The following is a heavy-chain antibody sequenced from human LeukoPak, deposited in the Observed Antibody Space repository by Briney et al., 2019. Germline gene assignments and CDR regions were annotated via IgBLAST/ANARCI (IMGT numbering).Heavy chain of an antibody. D-gene: IGHD6-19*01. CDR1: GGSISSSGYY. J-gene: IGHJ4*02. CDR2: IYYSGST. CDR3: ARFSPVDRGSFDY. V-gene: IGHV4-39*01. Sequence: AETLSLTCTVSGGSISSSGYYWGWIRQPPGKGLEWIGSIYYSGSTYYNPSLKSRVTISVDTSKNQFSLKLSSVTAADTAVYYCARFSPVDRGSFDYWGQGTLVTVSS.